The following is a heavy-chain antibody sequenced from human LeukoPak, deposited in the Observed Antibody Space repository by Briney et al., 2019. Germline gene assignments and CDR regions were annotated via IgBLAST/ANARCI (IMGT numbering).Heavy chain of an antibody. D-gene: IGHD5-18*01. CDR3: ATRHEYSYPY. CDR2: SGGNGDTL. V-gene: IGHV3-64*02. J-gene: IGHJ4*02. CDR1: GFTFYNYA. Sequence: GGSLRLSFVACGFTFYNYALHWLRQAPGKGLAYVSASGGNGDTLYYADSVKGRFTISRDNSKNTVYLELGSLRTEDMAVYYCATRHEYSYPYWGQGTLVTVSS.